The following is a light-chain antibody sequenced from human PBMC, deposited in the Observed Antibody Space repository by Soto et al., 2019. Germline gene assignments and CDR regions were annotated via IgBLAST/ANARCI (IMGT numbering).Light chain of an antibody. Sequence: DIQMTQSPSSLSASVGDRVTITCRAGRDIGNELDWYQKKPGKDPKRLINVASSLQSGVPSRFSGSGSGTEFNLTITILQTAEFATYLCLQHNSYTLTFGQGTKVDIK. CDR2: VAS. CDR3: LQHNSYTLT. V-gene: IGKV1-17*01. J-gene: IGKJ1*01. CDR1: RDIGNE.